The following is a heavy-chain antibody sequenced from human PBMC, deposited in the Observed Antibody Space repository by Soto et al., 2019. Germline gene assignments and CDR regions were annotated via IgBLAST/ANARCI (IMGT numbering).Heavy chain of an antibody. CDR3: ARDPGSGHYFDY. CDR1: GYTFISRA. CDR2: INPDNANT. Sequence: ASLKVSCKASGYTFISRALHWVRQAPGQRLEWMGWINPDNANTKYSQNFQGRVTFTRDTSATTAYMELSSLRSEDTAVYFCARDPGSGHYFDYWGQGTLVTVSS. J-gene: IGHJ4*02. V-gene: IGHV1-3*01. D-gene: IGHD2-15*01.